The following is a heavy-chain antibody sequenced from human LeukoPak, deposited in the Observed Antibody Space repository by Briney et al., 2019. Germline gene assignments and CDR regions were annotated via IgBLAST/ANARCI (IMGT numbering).Heavy chain of an antibody. Sequence: GGSLSLSCAASGFTFSSYEMNWVRQAPGKGLEWVSYISSSGSTIYYADSVKGRFTISRDNAKNSLYLQMNSLRAEDTAVYYCAREGRWLQFLDYWGQGTLVTVSS. D-gene: IGHD5-24*01. J-gene: IGHJ4*02. CDR2: ISSSGSTI. V-gene: IGHV3-48*03. CDR1: GFTFSSYE. CDR3: AREGRWLQFLDY.